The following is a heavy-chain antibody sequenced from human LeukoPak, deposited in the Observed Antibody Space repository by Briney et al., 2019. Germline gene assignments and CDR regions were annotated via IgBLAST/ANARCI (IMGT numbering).Heavy chain of an antibody. CDR2: INHSGSI. Sequence: SETLSLTCAVYGGSFSGYYWSWIRQPPGKGLEWIGEINHSGSINYNPSLKSRVTISVDTSKNQFSLKLSSVTAADTAVYYCATSRYRIAVAGIGYWGQGTLVTVSS. D-gene: IGHD6-19*01. V-gene: IGHV4-34*01. J-gene: IGHJ4*02. CDR3: ATSRYRIAVAGIGY. CDR1: GGSFSGYY.